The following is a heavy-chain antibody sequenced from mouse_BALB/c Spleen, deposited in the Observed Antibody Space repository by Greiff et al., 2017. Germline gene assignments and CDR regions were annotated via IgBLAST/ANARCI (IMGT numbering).Heavy chain of an antibody. CDR3: ARRVDY. J-gene: IGHJ4*01. Sequence: VQLKESGPGLVKPSQSLSLTCSVTGYSITSGYYWNWIRQFPGNKLEWMGYISYDGSNNYNPSLKNRISITRDTSKNQFFLKLNSVTTEDTATYYCARRVDYWGQGTSVTVSS. CDR2: ISYDGSN. V-gene: IGHV3-6*02. CDR1: GYSITSGYY.